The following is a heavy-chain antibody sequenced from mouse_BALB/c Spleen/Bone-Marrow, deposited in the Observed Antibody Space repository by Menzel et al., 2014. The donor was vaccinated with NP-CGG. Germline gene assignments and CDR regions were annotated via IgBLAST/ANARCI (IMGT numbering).Heavy chain of an antibody. D-gene: IGHD2-12*01. CDR3: TRSRRAMDH. Sequence: VQLQQSGAELVEPGASVKLSCKASGYTFTSYYMCWVKQRPGQGLEWIGEINPSNGGTNFNEKFKSKATLTVDKSSSTAYMSLSSLTSEDSAVYYCTRSRRAMDHWGQGTSVTVSS. CDR1: GYTFTSYY. V-gene: IGHV1S81*02. CDR2: INPSNGGT. J-gene: IGHJ4*01.